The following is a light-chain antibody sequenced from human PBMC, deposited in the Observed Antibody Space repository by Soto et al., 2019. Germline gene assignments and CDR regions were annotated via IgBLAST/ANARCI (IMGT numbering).Light chain of an antibody. CDR3: SSYTTSSTLYV. V-gene: IGLV2-14*01. CDR1: SSDVGGYIY. CDR2: GVT. J-gene: IGLJ1*01. Sequence: QSVLTQPASVAGSPGQSITISCTGTSSDVGGYIYVSWYQQHPGRAPKLIIYGVTNRPSGISTRFSGSKSGNTASLTISGLQAEDEADYYCSSYTTSSTLYVFGTGAKVTLL.